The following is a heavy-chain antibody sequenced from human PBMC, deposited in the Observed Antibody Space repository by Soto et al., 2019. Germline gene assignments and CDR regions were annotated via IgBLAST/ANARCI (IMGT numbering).Heavy chain of an antibody. J-gene: IGHJ3*01. D-gene: IGHD5-18*01. CDR1: GFTVSDNR. CDR2: LNPDTGNT. V-gene: IGHV1-3*01. CDR3: ARDIQSVGPRANDAFDV. Sequence: QVQLVQSGAELKKPGASVNISCTASGFTVSDNRINWVRQVTGQGLEWMGWLNPDTGNTRYSETFSGRVTISRHASASLAYLELSGLANEDTAIYFCARDIQSVGPRANDAFDVWGQGTMITVSS.